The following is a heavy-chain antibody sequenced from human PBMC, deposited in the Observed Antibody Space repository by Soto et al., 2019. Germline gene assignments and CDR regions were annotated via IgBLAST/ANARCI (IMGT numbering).Heavy chain of an antibody. V-gene: IGHV3-15*07. D-gene: IGHD3-3*01. Sequence: GGSLRLSCAASGFTFSNAWMNWVRQAPGKGLEWVGRIKSKTDGGTTDYAAPVKGRFTISRDDSKNTLYLQMNSLKTEDTAVYYCTAETYVFWSGYHNWFDPWGHGTLVTVS. CDR1: GFTFSNAW. CDR2: IKSKTDGGTT. J-gene: IGHJ5*02. CDR3: TAETYVFWSGYHNWFDP.